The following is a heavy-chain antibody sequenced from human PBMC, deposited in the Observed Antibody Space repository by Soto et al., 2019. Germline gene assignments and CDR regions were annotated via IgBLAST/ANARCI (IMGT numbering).Heavy chain of an antibody. Sequence: GGSLRLSCAASGFTFSSYAMSWVRQAPGKGLEWVSTISDSGGTTYYADSVKGRFTISRDSSKNTLFLQMNSLRAEDTAVYFCAKDAVPLGYCSGGSCSPFDSWGQGTLVTVSS. CDR2: ISDSGGTT. V-gene: IGHV3-23*01. CDR3: AKDAVPLGYCSGGSCSPFDS. CDR1: GFTFSSYA. J-gene: IGHJ5*01. D-gene: IGHD2-15*01.